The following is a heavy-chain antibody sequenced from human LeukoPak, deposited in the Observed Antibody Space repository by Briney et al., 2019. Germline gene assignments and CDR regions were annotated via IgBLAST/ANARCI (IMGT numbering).Heavy chain of an antibody. D-gene: IGHD6-13*01. CDR2: IYYSGST. CDR1: GGSISSGGYY. V-gene: IGHV4-39*01. CDR3: ARSYSSSWSEFDP. Sequence: PSETLSLTCTVSGGSISSGGYYWDWIRQPPGKGLEWIGSIYYSGSTYYNPSLRSRVTISVDTSKNQFSLNLSSVTAADTAVYYCARSYSSSWSEFDPWGQGTLVTVSS. J-gene: IGHJ5*02.